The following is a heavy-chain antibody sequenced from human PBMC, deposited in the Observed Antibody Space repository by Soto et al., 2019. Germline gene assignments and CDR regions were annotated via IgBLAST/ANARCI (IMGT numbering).Heavy chain of an antibody. D-gene: IGHD1-26*01. CDR3: ARTGSGSLDAFDI. CDR2: TNHSGST. Sequence: SETLSLTCAVYGGSFSGYYWSWIRQPPEKGLEWIGETNHSGSTNYNPSLKSRVTISVDTSKNQFSLKLSSVTAADTAVYYCARTGSGSLDAFDIWGQGTMVTVSS. CDR1: GGSFSGYY. V-gene: IGHV4-34*01. J-gene: IGHJ3*02.